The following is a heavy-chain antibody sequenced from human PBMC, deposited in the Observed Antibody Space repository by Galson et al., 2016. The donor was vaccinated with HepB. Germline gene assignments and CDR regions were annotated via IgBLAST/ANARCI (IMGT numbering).Heavy chain of an antibody. Sequence: SVKVSCKASGYTFTTYAINWVRQAPGQGPEWMGWINTNTGNPTYAQGFTGRFVFSLDTSVSTAYLQISSLKAEDTAVYDCAGYLIGGFDYWGQGTLVTVSS. CDR3: AGYLIGGFDY. CDR2: INTNTGNP. D-gene: IGHD3-10*01. V-gene: IGHV7-4-1*02. J-gene: IGHJ4*02. CDR1: GYTFTTYA.